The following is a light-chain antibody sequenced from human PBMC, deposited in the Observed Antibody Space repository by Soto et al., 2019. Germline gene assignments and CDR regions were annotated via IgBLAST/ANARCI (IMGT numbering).Light chain of an antibody. J-gene: IGKJ1*01. CDR1: ESVTNNY. CDR3: HQYGSTPPT. V-gene: IGKV3-20*01. CDR2: GAS. Sequence: EIVLTQSPVTLSLSPGERATLSCRASESVTNNYLAWYQRKPGQAPRLLIYGASYRATDIPYRFSGSGSGTYFTLTIARLAAEDFPVYLCHQYGSTPPTFGLGTKVYI.